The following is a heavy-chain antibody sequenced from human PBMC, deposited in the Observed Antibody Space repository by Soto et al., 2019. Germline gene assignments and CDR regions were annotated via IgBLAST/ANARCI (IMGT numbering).Heavy chain of an antibody. CDR1: GYIFTKHG. D-gene: IGHD5-18*01. V-gene: IGHV1-18*01. Sequence: GSSVKVSCKASGYIFTKHGISWVRQAPGQGLEWMGWISAHNGNTNYAQNLQDRITVNTDTSPSTAYMELRSLIPEDTAIYYCARVYGYGYGHFHFWGQGSLITVSS. CDR3: ARVYGYGYGHFHF. J-gene: IGHJ4*02. CDR2: ISAHNGNT.